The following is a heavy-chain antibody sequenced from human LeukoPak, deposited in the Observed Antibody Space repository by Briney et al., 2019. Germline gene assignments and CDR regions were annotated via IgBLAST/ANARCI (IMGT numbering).Heavy chain of an antibody. Sequence: SETLSLTCTVSGGSISNYYWSWIRQPPGKGLEWIGYIFASGGSTNYNPSLKSRVTISVDTSKNQFSLKLSSVTAADTAVYYCARGGAARAQYYFDYWGQGTLVTVSS. CDR2: IFASGGST. CDR1: GGSISNYY. V-gene: IGHV4-4*08. J-gene: IGHJ4*02. D-gene: IGHD1-26*01. CDR3: ARGGAARAQYYFDY.